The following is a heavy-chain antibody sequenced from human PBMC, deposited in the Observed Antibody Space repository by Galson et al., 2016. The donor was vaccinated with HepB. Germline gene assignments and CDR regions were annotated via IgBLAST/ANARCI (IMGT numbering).Heavy chain of an antibody. Sequence: SLRLSCAASGLNISSYSLHWVRQAPGKGLVWVSRINRDGSSTGYADAVKGRFAISRDNAKNTLYLQMNSLRAEDSAVYYCASPRGSDFWSNYPYYYYAMDVWGLGTTVTVSS. J-gene: IGHJ6*02. D-gene: IGHD3-3*01. V-gene: IGHV3-74*01. CDR3: ASPRGSDFWSNYPYYYYAMDV. CDR1: GLNISSYS. CDR2: INRDGSST.